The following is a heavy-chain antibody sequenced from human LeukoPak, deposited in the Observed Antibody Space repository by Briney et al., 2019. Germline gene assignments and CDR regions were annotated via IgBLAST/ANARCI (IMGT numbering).Heavy chain of an antibody. Sequence: ASVKVSCKTSGFTSTNFAVQWVRQARGQRLEWIGWIIVGSGATKGAQDFQERVTITRDLSTSTLYMELRSLTSEDTAVYYCAADLSNPRMGASYLDSWGQGTLVTVSS. D-gene: IGHD3-16*01. J-gene: IGHJ4*02. CDR3: AADLSNPRMGASYLDS. V-gene: IGHV1-58*01. CDR1: GFTSTNFA. CDR2: IIVGSGAT.